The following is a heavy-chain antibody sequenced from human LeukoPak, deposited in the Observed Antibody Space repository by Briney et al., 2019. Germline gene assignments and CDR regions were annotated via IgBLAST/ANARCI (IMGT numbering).Heavy chain of an antibody. CDR3: ARLQIISMIVVVPISQPGGVFNI. D-gene: IGHD3-22*01. CDR1: GGSISSGGYS. J-gene: IGHJ3*02. V-gene: IGHV4-30-2*01. CDR2: IYHSGST. Sequence: SESLSLTCAVSGGSISSGGYSWSWIRQPPGKGLGWIGYIYHSGSTYHNPSLKSRLTISVHRTKNQFSLKLRSMTAADTAGYYCARLQIISMIVVVPISQPGGVFNIWGQGTMVTVSS.